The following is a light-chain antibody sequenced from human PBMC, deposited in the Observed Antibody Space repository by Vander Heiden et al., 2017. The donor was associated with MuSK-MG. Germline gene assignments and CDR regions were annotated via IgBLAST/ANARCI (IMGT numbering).Light chain of an antibody. J-gene: IGKJ4*01. CDR1: ETIITY. Sequence: DIQMTQSPSSLSASVGDRVTITCRASETIITYLNWYQQKPGRAPNLLIYGASSLQSGVPSRFSGSGSGTDFTLTSSNLQPEDCATYYWQQSYSSLTFGGGTKVXIK. CDR2: GAS. V-gene: IGKV1-39*01. CDR3: QQSYSSLT.